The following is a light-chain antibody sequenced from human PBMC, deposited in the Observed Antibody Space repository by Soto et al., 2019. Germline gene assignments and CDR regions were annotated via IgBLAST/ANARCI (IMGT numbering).Light chain of an antibody. CDR2: GAS. Sequence: EIVLTQSPGTLSLSAGEGVSLSCRASQTVTNNYLAWYQQKPDQAPRLLIFGASNRATGIPDRFSGSGSGTDFTLEISRVETDDVGIYYCMQSTQLPPTFGQGTRLGIE. V-gene: IGKV3-20*01. CDR3: MQSTQLPPT. CDR1: QTVTNNY. J-gene: IGKJ5*01.